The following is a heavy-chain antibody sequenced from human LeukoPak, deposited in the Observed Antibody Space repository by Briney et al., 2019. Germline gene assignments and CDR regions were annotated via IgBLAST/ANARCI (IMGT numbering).Heavy chain of an antibody. D-gene: IGHD3-9*01. CDR1: GYTFTSYG. V-gene: IGHV1-18*01. CDR2: ISAYNGNT. Sequence: GASVKVSCKASGYTFTSYGISWVRQAPGQGLEWVGWISAYNGNTNYAQKLQGRVTMTTDTSTSTAYMELRSLRSDDTAVYYCARDGRTVLRYFDWLSYYYYYMDVWGKGTTVTISS. J-gene: IGHJ6*03. CDR3: ARDGRTVLRYFDWLSYYYYYMDV.